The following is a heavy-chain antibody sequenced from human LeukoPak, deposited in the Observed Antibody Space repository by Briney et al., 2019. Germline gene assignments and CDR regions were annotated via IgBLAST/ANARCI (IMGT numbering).Heavy chain of an antibody. J-gene: IGHJ4*02. CDR3: ASPDSSGYYYDY. Sequence: ASVKVSCKASGYTFTGYYVHWVRQAPGQGLEWMGRINPNTGGSNYAQKFQGRVTMTRDTSISTAYMELSRLRSDDTAVYYCASPDSSGYYYDYWGQGTLVTVSS. CDR2: INPNTGGS. CDR1: GYTFTGYY. V-gene: IGHV1-2*06. D-gene: IGHD3-22*01.